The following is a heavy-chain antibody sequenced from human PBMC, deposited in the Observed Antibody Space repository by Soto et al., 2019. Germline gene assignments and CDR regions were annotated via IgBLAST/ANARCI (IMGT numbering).Heavy chain of an antibody. Sequence: PSETLSLTCTVSGGSISSGDYYWSWIRQHPGKGLEWIGYIYYSGSTYYNPSLKSRVTISVDTSKNQFSLKLSSVTAADTAVFYCARYYYDSSGYPKYFDYWGQGTLVTVSS. CDR2: IYYSGST. J-gene: IGHJ4*02. CDR1: GGSISSGDYY. V-gene: IGHV4-31*03. D-gene: IGHD3-22*01. CDR3: ARYYYDSSGYPKYFDY.